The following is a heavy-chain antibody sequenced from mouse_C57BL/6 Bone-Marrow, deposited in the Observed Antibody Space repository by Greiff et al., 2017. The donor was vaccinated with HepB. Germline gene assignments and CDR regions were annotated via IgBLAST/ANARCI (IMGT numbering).Heavy chain of an antibody. J-gene: IGHJ3*01. CDR2: INPYNGGT. CDR1: GYTFTDYY. Sequence: EVQLQQSGPVLVKPGASVKMSCKASGYTFTDYYMNWVKQSHGKSLEWIGVINPYNGGTSYNQKFKGKATLTVDKSSSTAYMELNSLTSEDSAVYYCARDPVYDYDFAYWGQGTLVTVSA. V-gene: IGHV1-19*01. CDR3: ARDPVYDYDFAY. D-gene: IGHD2-4*01.